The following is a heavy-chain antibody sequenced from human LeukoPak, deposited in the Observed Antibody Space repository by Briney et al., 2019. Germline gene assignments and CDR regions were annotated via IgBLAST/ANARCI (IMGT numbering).Heavy chain of an antibody. Sequence: SETLSLTCAVSGYSISSNCYWGWLRPLPGKGLEWIGSNYHSGNIYHSGSTYYKPSLKSRVTISVDTSKNQFSLTLTSVTAADTAVYYCARNATWIQPGGYFDYWGQGTLVTVSS. D-gene: IGHD5-18*01. J-gene: IGHJ4*02. V-gene: IGHV4-38-2*01. CDR3: ARNATWIQPGGYFDY. CDR1: GYSISSNCY. CDR2: NYHSGNIYHSGST.